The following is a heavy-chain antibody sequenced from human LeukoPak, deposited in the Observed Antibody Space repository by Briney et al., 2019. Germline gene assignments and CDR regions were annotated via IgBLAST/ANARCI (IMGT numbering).Heavy chain of an antibody. CDR2: IKHDGSED. D-gene: IGHD6-19*01. CDR3: AKDPTVAGTNYFDY. Sequence: GGSLRLSCAASGFTFSNYWMTWVRQAPGKGLEWVANIKHDGSEDYYLDSVKGRFTISRDNAKSSMWLQMNSLRAEDTAVYYCAKDPTVAGTNYFDYWGQGTLVTVSS. V-gene: IGHV3-7*03. J-gene: IGHJ4*02. CDR1: GFTFSNYW.